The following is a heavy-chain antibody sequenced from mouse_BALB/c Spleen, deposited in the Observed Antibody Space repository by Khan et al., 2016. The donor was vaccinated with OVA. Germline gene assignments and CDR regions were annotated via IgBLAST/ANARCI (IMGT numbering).Heavy chain of an antibody. CDR1: GYTFTDFS. J-gene: IGHJ3*01. Sequence: QVQLQQSGAELARPGASVKLSCKASGYTFTDFSINWVKQRTGQGLEWIGEINPGSGDIYYNEKFKGKATLTADKSSSTAYMQLSSLTSEDSAVYFCARRNYFGYTFAYWGQGTLVTVSA. V-gene: IGHV1-77*01. CDR2: INPGSGDI. CDR3: ARRNYFGYTFAY. D-gene: IGHD1-2*01.